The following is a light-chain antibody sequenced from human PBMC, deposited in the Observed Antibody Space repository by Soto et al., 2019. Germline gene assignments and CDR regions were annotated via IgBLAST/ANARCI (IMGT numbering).Light chain of an antibody. V-gene: IGLV1-51*01. Sequence: QSVLTQPPSVSAAPGQNVTISCSGSRSNFEKIYVSWYQQFPGTAPKRLIYDGNKRPSGIPDRFSGSKSGTSAILGITGLQTGDEADYYCGAWDKSLSAEVFGGGTKLTVL. CDR2: DGN. CDR1: RSNFEKIY. J-gene: IGLJ3*02. CDR3: GAWDKSLSAEV.